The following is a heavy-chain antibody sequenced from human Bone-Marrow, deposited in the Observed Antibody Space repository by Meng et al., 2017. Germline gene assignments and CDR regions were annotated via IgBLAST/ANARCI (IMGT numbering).Heavy chain of an antibody. CDR1: GGSISSSNW. J-gene: IGHJ4*02. CDR2: IYHSGST. D-gene: IGHD6-19*01. V-gene: IGHV4-4*02. CDR3: ARARGIAVAEPWDY. Sequence: GPLQASGAGLVKPSGTLSLTFAVSGGSISSSNWWSWVRQPPGKGLEWIGEIYHSGSTNYNPSLKSRVTISVDKSKNQFSLKLSSVTAADTAVYYCARARGIAVAEPWDYWGQGTLVTVSS.